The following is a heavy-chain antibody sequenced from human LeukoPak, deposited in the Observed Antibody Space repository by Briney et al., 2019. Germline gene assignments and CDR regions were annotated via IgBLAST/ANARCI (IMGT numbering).Heavy chain of an antibody. V-gene: IGHV3-23*01. CDR2: SDSGNT. Sequence: PGGSLRLSCAASGFTLSSYAMSWVRQAPGKGLEWVSASDSGNTYHAASVQCRFTISRDSSKNTLFLQMTRVRPEDAAVYYCAKEPVTTCRGAYCYPFDYWGQGTLVTVSS. CDR3: AKEPVTTCRGAYCYPFDY. CDR1: GFTLSSYA. D-gene: IGHD2-21*01. J-gene: IGHJ4*02.